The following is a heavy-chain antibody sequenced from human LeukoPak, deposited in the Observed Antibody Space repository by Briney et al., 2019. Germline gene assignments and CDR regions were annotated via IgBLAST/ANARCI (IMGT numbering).Heavy chain of an antibody. CDR2: IYYSGST. D-gene: IGHD5-18*01. V-gene: IGHV4-59*01. CDR1: GGSIGSYY. CDR3: ARDTGQLWLRNYYYGMDV. J-gene: IGHJ6*02. Sequence: SETLSLTCTVSGGSIGSYYWSWIRQPPGKGLEWIGYIYYSGSTNYNPSLKSRVTISVDTSKNQFSLKLSSVTAADTAVYYCARDTGQLWLRNYYYGMDVWGQGTTVTVSS.